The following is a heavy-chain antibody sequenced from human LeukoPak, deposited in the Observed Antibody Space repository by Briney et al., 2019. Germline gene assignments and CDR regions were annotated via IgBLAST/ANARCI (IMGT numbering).Heavy chain of an antibody. CDR2: IGSGGGT. J-gene: IGHJ4*02. CDR1: GFTFSSYA. Sequence: GSLRLSCAASGFTFSSYAMSWVRQAPGKGLEWVSAIGSGGGTYYADSVKGRFTISRDNSKNTLYLQMNSLRAEDTAVYYCAKSRRWEIAAAGTFDYWGQGTLVTFSS. CDR3: AKSRRWEIAAAGTFDY. D-gene: IGHD6-13*01. V-gene: IGHV3-23*01.